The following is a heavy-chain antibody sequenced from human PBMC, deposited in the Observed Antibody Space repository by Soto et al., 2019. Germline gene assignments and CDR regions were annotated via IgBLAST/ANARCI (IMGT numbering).Heavy chain of an antibody. CDR2: IIPIFNTP. V-gene: IGHV1-69*06. CDR1: GGTFSSFA. D-gene: IGHD6-19*01. CDR3: ARDHSLDSSGYYPGRDYYYGMDV. J-gene: IGHJ6*02. Sequence: ASVKVSCKASGGTFSSFAINWVRQAPGQGLEWMGGIIPIFNTPNYAQKFQGRLTITADKSTGTAYMELGSLSSGDTALYYCARDHSLDSSGYYPGRDYYYGMDVWGQGTTVTVSS.